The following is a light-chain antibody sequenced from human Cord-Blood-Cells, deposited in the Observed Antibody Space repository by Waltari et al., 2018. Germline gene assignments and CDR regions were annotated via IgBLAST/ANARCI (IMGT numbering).Light chain of an antibody. Sequence: DIQMTKSPSSLSASVGDRVTITCRASQSISSYLNWYQPKPGKAPKLLIYAASSLQSGVPSRFSGSGSGTDFTLTISSLQPEEFATYYCQQSDSTPWTFGQGTKVEIK. CDR2: AAS. V-gene: IGKV1-39*01. CDR3: QQSDSTPWT. J-gene: IGKJ1*01. CDR1: QSISSY.